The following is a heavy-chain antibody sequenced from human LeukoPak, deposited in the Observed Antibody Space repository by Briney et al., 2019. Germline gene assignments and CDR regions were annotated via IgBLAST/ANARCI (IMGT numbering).Heavy chain of an antibody. Sequence: SETLSLTCTVSGGSISSGDYYWSWIRQPPGKGLEWIGYIYYSGSTYYNPSLKSRVTISVDTSKNQFSLKLSSVTAADTAVYYCARVTVTTGNWFDPWGQGTLVTVSS. CDR3: ARVTVTTGNWFDP. V-gene: IGHV4-30-4*08. CDR2: IYYSGST. J-gene: IGHJ5*02. CDR1: GGSISSGDYY. D-gene: IGHD4-11*01.